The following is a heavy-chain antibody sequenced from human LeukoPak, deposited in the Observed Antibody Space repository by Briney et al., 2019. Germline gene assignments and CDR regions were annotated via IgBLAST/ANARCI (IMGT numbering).Heavy chain of an antibody. V-gene: IGHV4-4*02. CDR2: THHSGSS. J-gene: IGHJ4*02. D-gene: IGHD1-20*01. Sequence: PSETLSLTCAVSGDSLSYDNWWSWVRPPPGKGLEWIGETHHSGSSNYNPSLKSRVPVSVDNSKTQVSLSLTSVTAADTAVYYCARHHNFALAYWGQGTLVTVSS. CDR3: ARHHNFALAY. CDR1: GDSLSYDNW.